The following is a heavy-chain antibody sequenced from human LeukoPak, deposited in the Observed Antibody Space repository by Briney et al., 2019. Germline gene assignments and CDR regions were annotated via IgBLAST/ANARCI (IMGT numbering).Heavy chain of an antibody. CDR2: IYYSGST. J-gene: IGHJ4*02. CDR1: GGSISSSSYY. Sequence: SETLSLTCTVSGGSISSSSYYWGWIRQPPGKGLEWIGSIYYSGSTYYNPSLKSRVTISVDASKNQFSLKLSSVTAADTAVYYCARLGLRFLEWLSRGVYWGQGTLVTLSS. CDR3: ARLGLRFLEWLSRGVY. D-gene: IGHD3-3*01. V-gene: IGHV4-39*01.